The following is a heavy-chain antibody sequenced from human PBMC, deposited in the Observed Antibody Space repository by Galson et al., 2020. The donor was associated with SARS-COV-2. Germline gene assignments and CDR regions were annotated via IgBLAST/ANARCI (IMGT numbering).Heavy chain of an antibody. J-gene: IGHJ4*02. V-gene: IGHV4-31*03. CDR3: GRGGTVTTFSY. CDR2: IYYSGST. D-gene: IGHD4-17*01. Sequence: SETLSLTCTVSGGSISSGGYYWSWIRQPPGKGLEWIGYIYYSGSTYYNPSLKSRVTISVDTSEHQFSLKLSSVTAADTAVYYCGRGGTVTTFSYWGQGTLVTVSS. CDR1: GGSISSGGYY.